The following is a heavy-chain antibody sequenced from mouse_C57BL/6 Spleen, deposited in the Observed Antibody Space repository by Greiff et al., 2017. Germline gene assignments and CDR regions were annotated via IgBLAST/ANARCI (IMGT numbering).Heavy chain of an antibody. CDR2: IYPGDGDT. Sequence: VQLQRSGPELVKPGASVKISCKASGYAFSSSWMNWVKQRPGKGLEWIGRIYPGDGDTNYNGKFKGKATLTADKSSSTAYMQLSSLTSEDSAVYFCARNGYGNSAWFAYWGQGTLVTVSA. CDR3: ARNGYGNSAWFAY. D-gene: IGHD2-1*01. V-gene: IGHV1-82*01. CDR1: GYAFSSSW. J-gene: IGHJ3*01.